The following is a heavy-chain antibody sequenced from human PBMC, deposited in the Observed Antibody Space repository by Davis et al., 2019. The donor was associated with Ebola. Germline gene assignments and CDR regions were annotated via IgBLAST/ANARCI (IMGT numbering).Heavy chain of an antibody. CDR1: GFTFSSYW. V-gene: IGHV3-7*03. CDR3: AKCIWGSFSPHGY. CDR2: IKQDGSEK. J-gene: IGHJ4*02. D-gene: IGHD3-16*01. Sequence: GESLKISCAASGFTFSSYWMSWVRQAPGKGLEWVANIKQDGSEKYYVDSVKGRFTISRDNSKNTLYLQMNSLRAEDTAVYYCAKCIWGSFSPHGYWGQGTLVTVSS.